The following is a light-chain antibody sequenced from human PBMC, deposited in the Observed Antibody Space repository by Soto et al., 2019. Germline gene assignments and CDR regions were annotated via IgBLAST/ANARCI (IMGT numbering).Light chain of an antibody. J-gene: IGKJ2*03. V-gene: IGKV3-20*01. CDR3: QQYGSSPMYS. CDR1: QSFSSSY. Sequence: EIVLTQSPGTLSFSPGERATLSCRASQSFSSSYLAWYQQKPGQAPRLLIYGASSRATGIPDRFSGSGSGTDFTLTISRLEPEDFAVYYCQQYGSSPMYSFGQGTKLEI. CDR2: GAS.